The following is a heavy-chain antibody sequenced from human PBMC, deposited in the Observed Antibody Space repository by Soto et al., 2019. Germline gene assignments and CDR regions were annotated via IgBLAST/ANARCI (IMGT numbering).Heavy chain of an antibody. J-gene: IGHJ6*02. CDR2: ISYDGVNK. V-gene: IGHV3-30-3*01. D-gene: IGHD3-22*01. CDR1: GFTLSTYA. Sequence: PGGSLRLSCAASGFTLSTYAMHWVRQAPGKGLEWVGVISYDGVNKYYADSVKGRFTISRDNSPNTLYLQMNILRAEDTALYYCARDYFDISGYSYGMDVWGQGTTVTVSS. CDR3: ARDYFDISGYSYGMDV.